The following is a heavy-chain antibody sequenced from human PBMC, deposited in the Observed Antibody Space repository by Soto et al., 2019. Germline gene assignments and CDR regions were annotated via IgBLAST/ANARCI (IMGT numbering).Heavy chain of an antibody. D-gene: IGHD3-22*01. V-gene: IGHV4-59*01. J-gene: IGHJ5*02. CDR1: GGSISSYY. Sequence: PSETLSLTCTVSGGSISSYYWSWIRQPPGKGLEWIGYIYYSGSTNYSPSLKSRVTISVDTSKNQFSLKLSSVTAADTAVYYCARVIYYDSRLDPWGQGTLVTVSS. CDR3: ARVIYYDSRLDP. CDR2: IYYSGST.